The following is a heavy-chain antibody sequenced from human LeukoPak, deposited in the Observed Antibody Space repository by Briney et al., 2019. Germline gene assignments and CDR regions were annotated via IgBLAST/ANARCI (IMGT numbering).Heavy chain of an antibody. CDR2: IFPGNSDT. CDR1: GYSFTNFW. J-gene: IGHJ4*02. V-gene: IGHV5-51*01. D-gene: IGHD3-10*01. Sequence: GESLKISCKGSGYSFTNFWIGWVRQMPGKGLVWIGTIFPGNSDTRYNPSFQGQVTISADKSISTAYLQWSSLKASDTAMYYCARGNYGSGSYYNVAFDFWGQGTLVTVSS. CDR3: ARGNYGSGSYYNVAFDF.